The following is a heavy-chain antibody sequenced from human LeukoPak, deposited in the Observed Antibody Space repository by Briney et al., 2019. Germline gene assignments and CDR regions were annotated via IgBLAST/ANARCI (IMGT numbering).Heavy chain of an antibody. CDR1: GFTFSSYN. CDR3: ARGKYSGLDY. CDR2: TSSSSSYI. J-gene: IGHJ4*02. V-gene: IGHV3-21*01. Sequence: GGSLRLSCAASGFTFSSYNMNWVRQAPGKGVEWVSSTSSSSSYIYYADSVKGRFTISRHNAKNSLYLQMNSLRDEDTAVYYCARGKYSGLDYWGQGTLVTVSS. D-gene: IGHD5-12*01.